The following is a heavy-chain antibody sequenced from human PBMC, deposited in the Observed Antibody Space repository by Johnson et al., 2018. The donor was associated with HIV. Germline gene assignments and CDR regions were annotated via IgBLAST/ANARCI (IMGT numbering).Heavy chain of an antibody. V-gene: IGHV3-30*02. CDR1: GFTFSSYG. J-gene: IGHJ3*02. D-gene: IGHD6-13*01. CDR2: IRYDGSNK. Sequence: QVQLVESGGGVVQPGGSLRLSCAASGFTFSSYGMHWVRQAPGKGLEWVAFIRYDGSNKYYADYVKGRFTISRDNSKNTVYLQMNSLRAEDTALYYCAKDRGLGSSWNAFDIWGQGTMVTVSS. CDR3: AKDRGLGSSWNAFDI.